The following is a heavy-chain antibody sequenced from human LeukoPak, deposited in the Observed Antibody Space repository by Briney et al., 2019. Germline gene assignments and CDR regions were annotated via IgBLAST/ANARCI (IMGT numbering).Heavy chain of an antibody. Sequence: ASVKVSCKASGYTFTSYGISWVRQAPGQGLEWMGWISAYNGNTNYAQKLQGRVTMTTDTSTSTAYMELRSLRSDDTAVYYCARRVTAIGYYYYSMDVWGQGTTVTVSS. D-gene: IGHD2-21*02. CDR3: ARRVTAIGYYYYSMDV. CDR2: ISAYNGNT. CDR1: GYTFTSYG. V-gene: IGHV1-18*01. J-gene: IGHJ6*02.